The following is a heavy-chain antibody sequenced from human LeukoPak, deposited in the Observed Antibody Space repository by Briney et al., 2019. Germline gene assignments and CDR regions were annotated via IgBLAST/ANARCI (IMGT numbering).Heavy chain of an antibody. D-gene: IGHD2-2*01. CDR2: ISYDGSKK. Sequence: GGSLRLSCAASGFTSTNYAMNWVRQAPGKGLEWVAVISYDGSKKYYADPVKGRFAISRDNSKNTLYLQMNSLRAEDTAVYYCARYQNYYYYMDVWGKGTTVTVSS. CDR3: ARYQNYYYYMDV. J-gene: IGHJ6*03. CDR1: GFTSTNYA. V-gene: IGHV3-30*09.